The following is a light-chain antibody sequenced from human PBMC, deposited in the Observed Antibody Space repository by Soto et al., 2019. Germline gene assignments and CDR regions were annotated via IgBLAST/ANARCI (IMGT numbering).Light chain of an antibody. CDR2: DAS. V-gene: IGKV1-5*01. CDR1: QSISSW. Sequence: DIQMTHSASTLSASVGDRVTITCRASQSISSWLAWYQQKPGKAPKLLIYDASSLESGVPSRFSGSGSGTEFTLTISSLQPEDFATYYCLQHNSYPWTFGQGTKVDIK. CDR3: LQHNSYPWT. J-gene: IGKJ1*01.